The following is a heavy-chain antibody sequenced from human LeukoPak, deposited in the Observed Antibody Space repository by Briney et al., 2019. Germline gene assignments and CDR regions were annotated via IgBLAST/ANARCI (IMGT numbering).Heavy chain of an antibody. D-gene: IGHD4-17*01. Sequence: SVKVSCKASGGTFSSYAISWVRQAPGQGLEWMGGIVPIFGTANYAQKFQGRVTITTDESTSTAYMELSSLRSEDTAVYYCARVGGYGDYDGGRWFDPWGQGTLATVSS. V-gene: IGHV1-69*05. J-gene: IGHJ5*02. CDR1: GGTFSSYA. CDR3: ARVGGYGDYDGGRWFDP. CDR2: IVPIFGTA.